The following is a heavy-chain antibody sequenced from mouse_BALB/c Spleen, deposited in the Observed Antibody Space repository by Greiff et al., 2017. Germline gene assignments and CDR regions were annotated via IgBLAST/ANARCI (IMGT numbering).Heavy chain of an antibody. V-gene: IGHV5-6-4*01. CDR3: TRDPDGGWYFDV. CDR2: ISSGGSYT. Sequence: EVKLMESGGGLVKPGGSLKLSCAASGFTFSSYTMSWVRQTPEKRLEWVATISSGGSYTYYPDSVKGRFTISRDNAKNTLYLQMSSLKSEDTAMYYCTRDPDGGWYFDVWGAGTTVTVSS. D-gene: IGHD2-3*01. J-gene: IGHJ1*01. CDR1: GFTFSSYT.